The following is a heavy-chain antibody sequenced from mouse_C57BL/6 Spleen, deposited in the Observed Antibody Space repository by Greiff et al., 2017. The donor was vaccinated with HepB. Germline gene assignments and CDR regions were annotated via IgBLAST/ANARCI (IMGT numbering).Heavy chain of an antibody. Sequence: EVQLQQSGAELVKPGASVKLSCTASGFNIKDYYMHWVKQRTEQGLEWIGRIDPEDGETKYAPNFQGKATITADTSSNTAYLQLSSLTSEDTAVYYCARPLLRGNAMDYWGQGTSVTVSS. CDR2: IDPEDGET. J-gene: IGHJ4*01. CDR3: ARPLLRGNAMDY. CDR1: GFNIKDYY. D-gene: IGHD1-1*01. V-gene: IGHV14-2*01.